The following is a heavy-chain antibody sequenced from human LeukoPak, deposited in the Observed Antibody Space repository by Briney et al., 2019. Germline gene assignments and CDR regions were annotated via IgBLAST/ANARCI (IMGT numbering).Heavy chain of an antibody. CDR1: GGSFSGYY. Sequence: PSETLSLTCAVYGGSFSGYYWSWIRQPPGKGLEWIGEINHSGSTNYNPSLKSRVTMSVDTSKNQFSLKLSSVTAADTAVYYCARGGRGAFDIWGQGTMVTVSS. CDR2: INHSGST. CDR3: ARGGRGAFDI. J-gene: IGHJ3*02. V-gene: IGHV4-34*01. D-gene: IGHD3-10*01.